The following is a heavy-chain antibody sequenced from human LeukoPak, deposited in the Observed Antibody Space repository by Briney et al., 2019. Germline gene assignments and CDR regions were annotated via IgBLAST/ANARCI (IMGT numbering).Heavy chain of an antibody. J-gene: IGHJ6*02. Sequence: TSETLSLTCAVSGGSISSGGYSWSWIRQPPGKGLEWIGYIYHSGSTYYNPSLKSRVTISVDRSKNQFSLKLSSVTAADTAVYYCARLIRATNGMDVWGQGTTVTVSS. CDR1: GGSISSGGYS. V-gene: IGHV4-30-2*01. D-gene: IGHD1-26*01. CDR3: ARLIRATNGMDV. CDR2: IYHSGST.